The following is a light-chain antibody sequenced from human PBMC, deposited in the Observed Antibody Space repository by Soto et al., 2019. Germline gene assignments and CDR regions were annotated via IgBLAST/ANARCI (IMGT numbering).Light chain of an antibody. CDR3: QQYNSYSPWT. V-gene: IGKV1-5*03. CDR2: KAS. Sequence: DIQMTQSPSTLSASVGDRVTITCRASQSISSWLAWYQQKPGKAPKLLIYKASSLESGVPSRFSGSGSGTEFTLTISSLQPDDFAHYYCQQYNSYSPWTFGQGTKV. J-gene: IGKJ1*01. CDR1: QSISSW.